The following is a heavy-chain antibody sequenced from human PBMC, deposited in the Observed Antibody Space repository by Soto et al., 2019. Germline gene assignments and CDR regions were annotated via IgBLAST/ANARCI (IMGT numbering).Heavy chain of an antibody. CDR3: VRESYPAKAFDI. D-gene: IGHD2-2*01. CDR1: GFTFRNYN. J-gene: IGHJ3*02. CDR2: ITSRSIDM. Sequence: EVQLVESGGGLVKPGESLRLSCAASGFTFRNYNINWVRQAPGKGLAWVSPITSRSIDMYYADSVKGRFTISRDDAKNSLSLQMNGLRAEDTAVYFCVRESYPAKAFDIWGQGTMVTVSS. V-gene: IGHV3-21*01.